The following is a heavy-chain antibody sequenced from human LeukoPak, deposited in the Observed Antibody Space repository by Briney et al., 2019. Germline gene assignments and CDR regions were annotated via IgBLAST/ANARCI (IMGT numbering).Heavy chain of an antibody. J-gene: IGHJ2*01. Sequence: GGSLRLSCAASGFNFSTYGIHWVRQAPGKGLEWVAFIRSDGANEFYADSVKGRFTISRDNSKNSLYLHMGSLRPEDTAVYYCVTTWGAHYWYFDLWGRGALVTVSS. CDR2: IRSDGANE. D-gene: IGHD1-26*01. CDR1: GFNFSTYG. CDR3: VTTWGAHYWYFDL. V-gene: IGHV3-30*02.